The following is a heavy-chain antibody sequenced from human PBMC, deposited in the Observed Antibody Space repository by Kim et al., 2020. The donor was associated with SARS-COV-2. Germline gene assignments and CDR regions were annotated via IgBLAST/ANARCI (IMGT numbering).Heavy chain of an antibody. J-gene: IGHJ6*02. Sequence: GGSLRLSCAASGFTFSGYAMHWVRQAPGKGLEWVAVTWYDGTNKDYADSVKGRFTISRDNSENTLYLQMNSLRPEDTAVYYCARGDDGMDVWGQGTTVT. CDR1: GFTFSGYA. CDR3: ARGDDGMDV. CDR2: TWYDGTNK. V-gene: IGHV3-33*01.